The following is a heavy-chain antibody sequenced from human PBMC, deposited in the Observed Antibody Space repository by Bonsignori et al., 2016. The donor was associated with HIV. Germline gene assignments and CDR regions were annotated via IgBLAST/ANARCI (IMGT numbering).Heavy chain of an antibody. D-gene: IGHD3-22*01. CDR2: IIPMLGMA. Sequence: WVRQAPGQGLEWMGGIIPMLGMANYAQKFQGRLTITADKSTSTAYMELSSLTSEDTAVYYCADLYYDSSGYPAYFQHWGQGTLVTSPQ. J-gene: IGHJ1*01. V-gene: IGHV1-69*10. CDR3: ADLYYDSSGYPAYFQH.